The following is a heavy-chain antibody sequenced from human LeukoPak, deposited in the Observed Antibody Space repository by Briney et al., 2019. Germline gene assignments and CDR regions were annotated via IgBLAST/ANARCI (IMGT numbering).Heavy chain of an antibody. V-gene: IGHV3-64D*06. CDR3: VRDLT. J-gene: IGHJ5*02. Sequence: GGSLRLSCSASGFTFSRSTMHWVRQAPGKGPEFVSGISDNGDNTYYANSVKVRFTISRDNSKNTLHLQMSSLRPEDTAVYYCVRDLTWGQGTLVTVSS. CDR1: GFTFSRST. CDR2: ISDNGDNT.